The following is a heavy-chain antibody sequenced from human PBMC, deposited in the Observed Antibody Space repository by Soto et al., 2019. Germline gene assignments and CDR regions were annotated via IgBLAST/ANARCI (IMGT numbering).Heavy chain of an antibody. D-gene: IGHD4-17*01. CDR1: GFTFSSYA. CDR3: ARYGDYSAY. Sequence: QVQLVESGGGVVQPGRSLRLSCAASGFTFSSYAMHWVRQAPGKGLEWVAVISYDGSNKYYADSVKGRFTISRDNSKNTLYLQMSSLRAEDTAVYYCARYGDYSAYWGQGTLVTVSS. J-gene: IGHJ4*02. V-gene: IGHV3-30-3*01. CDR2: ISYDGSNK.